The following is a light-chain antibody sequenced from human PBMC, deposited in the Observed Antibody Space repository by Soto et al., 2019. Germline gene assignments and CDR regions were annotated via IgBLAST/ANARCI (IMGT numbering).Light chain of an antibody. J-gene: IGLJ2*01. CDR1: SSDVGVYNY. V-gene: IGLV2-14*03. Sequence: QSALTQPASVSGSPGQSITISCTGTSSDVGVYNYVSWYQQHPGKAPKLIIFDVSKRPSGVSHRFSGSKSGNTASLSISGLQAEDEADYYCSSYTLSSTVVFGGGTKVTVL. CDR2: DVS. CDR3: SSYTLSSTVV.